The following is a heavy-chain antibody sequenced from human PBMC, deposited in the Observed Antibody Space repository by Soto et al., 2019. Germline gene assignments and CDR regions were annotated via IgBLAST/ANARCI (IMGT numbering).Heavy chain of an antibody. CDR3: AKDVSYGDYVNYFDY. Sequence: GGSMRLSCAASGFTFSSYATSRASQAPGQGLEWVSALSGSGGSTYYADSVTGRFTISRDNSKKKLYLQMSSLRAEDTAGDYCAKDVSYGDYVNYFDYWGQGTQVTVSA. CDR2: LSGSGGST. J-gene: IGHJ4*02. CDR1: GFTFSSYA. D-gene: IGHD4-17*01. V-gene: IGHV3-23*01.